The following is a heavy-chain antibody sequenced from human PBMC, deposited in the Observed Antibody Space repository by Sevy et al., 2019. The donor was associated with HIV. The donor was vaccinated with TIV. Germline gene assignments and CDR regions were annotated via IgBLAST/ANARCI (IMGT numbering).Heavy chain of an antibody. J-gene: IGHJ4*02. V-gene: IGHV1-24*01. CDR3: EATKDYYENSGSSFDY. D-gene: IGHD3-22*01. Sequence: ASVNVSCKVYGHTLNRLGIHWVRQAPGKGLEWMGSFDPEDGETFQAQKFQGRVTMTDDTSTDTAYMELSSLRAEDTAVYYCEATKDYYENSGSSFDYWGQGTLVTVSS. CDR2: FDPEDGET. CDR1: GHTLNRLG.